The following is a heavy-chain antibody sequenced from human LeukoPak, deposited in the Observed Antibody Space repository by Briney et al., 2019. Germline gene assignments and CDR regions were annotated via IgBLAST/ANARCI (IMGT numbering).Heavy chain of an antibody. CDR1: GFTFSSYG. Sequence: GRSLRLSCAASGFTFSSYGVHWVRQAPGKGLEWVAVISYDGSNKYYADSVKGRFTISRDNSKNTLYLQMNSLRAEDTAVYYCAKGRDFMDVWGQGTTVTVSS. CDR2: ISYDGSNK. J-gene: IGHJ6*02. V-gene: IGHV3-30*18. CDR3: AKGRDFMDV.